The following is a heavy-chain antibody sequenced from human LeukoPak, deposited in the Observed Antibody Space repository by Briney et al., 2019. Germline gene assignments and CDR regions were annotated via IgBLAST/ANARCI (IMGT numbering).Heavy chain of an antibody. CDR1: GGSISSSSYY. CDR2: IYYSGST. V-gene: IGHV4-39*01. J-gene: IGHJ4*02. D-gene: IGHD6-13*01. CDR3: ARHYDSSSWFDY. Sequence: SETLSLTCTVSGGSISSSSYYWGWIRQPPGKGLDWIGSIYYSGSTYYSPSLKRRVTISVDTSKNQFSLKVSSVTAADTAVYYCARHYDSSSWFDYWGEGTLVTVSS.